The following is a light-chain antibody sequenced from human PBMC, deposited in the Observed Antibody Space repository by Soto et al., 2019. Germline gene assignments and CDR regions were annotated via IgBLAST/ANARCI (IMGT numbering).Light chain of an antibody. CDR2: RNN. Sequence: QSVLTRPPSASGTPGQSVTISCSGSSSNIGSHSVDWYQQLPGTAPKLLIFRNNQRPSGVPDRFSGSKSGTSASLAISGLRSEDEADYYCAARDDSLNAVIFGGGTQLTVL. J-gene: IGLJ2*01. CDR3: AARDDSLNAVI. CDR1: SSNIGSHS. V-gene: IGLV1-44*01.